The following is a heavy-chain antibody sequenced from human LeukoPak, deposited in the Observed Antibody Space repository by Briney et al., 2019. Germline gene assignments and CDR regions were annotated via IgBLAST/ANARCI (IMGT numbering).Heavy chain of an antibody. CDR3: ARGRGPYGWFDP. J-gene: IGHJ5*02. CDR1: GFTLSSYW. D-gene: IGHD3-10*01. Sequence: GGSLRLSCAASGFTLSSYWMHWARQTPGKGLVWVPRMSSDESTTNYADSVRGRFTISRDNAKNALYLQMNNLRAEDTAIYFCARGRGPYGWFDPWGQGTLVTVSS. CDR2: MSSDESTT. V-gene: IGHV3-74*01.